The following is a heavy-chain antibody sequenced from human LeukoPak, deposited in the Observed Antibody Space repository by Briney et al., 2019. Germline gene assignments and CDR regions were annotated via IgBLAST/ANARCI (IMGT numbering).Heavy chain of an antibody. CDR2: INHSGST. V-gene: IGHV4-34*01. CDR3: ARGSGYYYYYGMDV. Sequence: SETLSLTCAVYGGSFSGYYWSWIRQPPGKGLEWIGEINHSGSTNYNPSLKSRVTISVDTSKNQFSPKLSSVTAADTAVYYCARGSGYYYYYGMDVWGQGTTVTVSS. J-gene: IGHJ6*02. CDR1: GGSFSGYY. D-gene: IGHD3-10*01.